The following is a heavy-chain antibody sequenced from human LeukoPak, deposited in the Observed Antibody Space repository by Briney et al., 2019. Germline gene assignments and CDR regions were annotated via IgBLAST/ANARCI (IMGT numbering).Heavy chain of an antibody. CDR3: ARRVANSGNFFDY. Sequence: PSETLSLTCTVVGGAINSRNQYWGWIRQSPGKGLEWIGSIYYSGSVNDNPSLQSRVTISVDTSRNQFSLKLTSMTVADTAVYFCARRVANSGNFFDYWGPGTLVTVSS. CDR2: IYYSGSV. CDR1: GGAINSRNQY. D-gene: IGHD3-3*01. V-gene: IGHV4-39*01. J-gene: IGHJ4*02.